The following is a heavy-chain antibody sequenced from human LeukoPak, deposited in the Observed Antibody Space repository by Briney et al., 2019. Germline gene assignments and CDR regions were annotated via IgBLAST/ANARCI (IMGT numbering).Heavy chain of an antibody. CDR3: ARDQGIVVVPAAISGGDAFDI. D-gene: IGHD2-2*01. Sequence: SETLSLTCAVSGYSISSGYYWGWIRQPPGKGLEWIGGIYHSGSTYYNPSLKSRVTISVDTSKNQFSLKLSSVTAADTAVYYCARDQGIVVVPAAISGGDAFDIWGQGRMVTVSS. V-gene: IGHV4-38-2*02. CDR2: IYHSGST. J-gene: IGHJ3*02. CDR1: GYSISSGYY.